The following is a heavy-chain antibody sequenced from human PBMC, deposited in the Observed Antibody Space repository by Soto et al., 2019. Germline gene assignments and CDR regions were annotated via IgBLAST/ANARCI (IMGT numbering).Heavy chain of an antibody. V-gene: IGHV4-59*01. CDR3: ARVAADIASWLDP. J-gene: IGHJ5*02. Sequence: SETLSLTCAVSGDSISTYNWGWIRQPPGKGLEWIGCIYYSGVTNYNPSLKSRVTISVDTPKNQLSLKLNSVTAADTAVYYCARVAADIASWLDPWGQGTLVTVSS. CDR1: GDSISTYN. CDR2: IYYSGVT. D-gene: IGHD5-12*01.